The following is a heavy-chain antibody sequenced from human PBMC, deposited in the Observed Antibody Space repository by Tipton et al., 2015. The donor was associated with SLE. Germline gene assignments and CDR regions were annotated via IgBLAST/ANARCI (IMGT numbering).Heavy chain of an antibody. D-gene: IGHD2-8*01. Sequence: QLVQSGAEVKKPGASVKVSCKSSGYTFTAYYMHWVRQAPGQGLEWMGIINPGGGGTSYAQKFQGRVTMAMDTSTTTVYMELNSLRSDDTAVYYCAREAPNTCYFDSWGQGTLVTVSS. CDR1: GYTFTAYY. CDR3: AREAPNTCYFDS. CDR2: INPGGGGT. J-gene: IGHJ4*02. V-gene: IGHV1-46*01.